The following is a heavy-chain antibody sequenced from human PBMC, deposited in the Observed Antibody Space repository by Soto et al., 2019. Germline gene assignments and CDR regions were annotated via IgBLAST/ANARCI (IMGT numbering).Heavy chain of an antibody. CDR1: GDTFSRST. D-gene: IGHD2-8*01. J-gene: IGHJ4*02. Sequence: QVQLVQSGAEVKNRGSSVKVSCKASGDTFSRSTISWVRQAPGQRLEWMGRIIPVLGVENHAQNFQGRVTLTAYKSTSTAYLELSSLKSEDTAIYYCASSTAGVYVFHDWGQGTLVTVSS. V-gene: IGHV1-69*02. CDR2: IIPVLGVE. CDR3: ASSTAGVYVFHD.